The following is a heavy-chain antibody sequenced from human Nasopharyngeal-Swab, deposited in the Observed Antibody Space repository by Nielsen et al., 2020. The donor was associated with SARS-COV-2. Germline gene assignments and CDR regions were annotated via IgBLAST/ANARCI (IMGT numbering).Heavy chain of an antibody. CDR2: IGDKDHNYAT. Sequence: GGSLRLSCAASGFIFSGSAMHWVRQASGKGPEWVGRIGDKDHNYATTYGAAVKGRFTISRDDSKNTAFLQMDSLKTEDTALYYCTTDYYFDYWGQGTLVTVSS. CDR1: GFIFSGSA. V-gene: IGHV3-73*01. J-gene: IGHJ4*02. CDR3: TTDYYFDY.